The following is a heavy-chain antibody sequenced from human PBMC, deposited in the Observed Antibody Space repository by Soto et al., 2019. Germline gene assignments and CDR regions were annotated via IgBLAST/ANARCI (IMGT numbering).Heavy chain of an antibody. D-gene: IGHD3-3*01. CDR1: GFTFSSYA. J-gene: IGHJ6*03. Sequence: GGSLRLSCAGSGFTFSSYAMAWVRQAPGKGLEWISVIIGSGGNTYSADSVKGRFTISRDNSKNTLYLRMNSLRAEDTAIYYCAKYTMTYYYYSCMDVWGKGTTVTVSS. V-gene: IGHV3-23*01. CDR3: AKYTMTYYYYSCMDV. CDR2: IIGSGGNT.